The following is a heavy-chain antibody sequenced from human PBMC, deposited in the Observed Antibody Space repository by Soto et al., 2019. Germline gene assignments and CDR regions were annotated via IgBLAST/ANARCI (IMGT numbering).Heavy chain of an antibody. CDR3: ASSQVGGWLQFRTFDY. CDR1: GYTFTSYA. CDR2: INAGNGNT. D-gene: IGHD5-12*01. J-gene: IGHJ4*02. Sequence: QVQLVQSGAEVKKPGASVKVSCKASGYTFTSYAMHWVRQAPGQRLEWMGWINAGNGNTKYSQKFQDRVTITRDTSASTAYMELSSLRSEDTAVYYCASSQVGGWLQFRTFDYWGQGTLVTVSS. V-gene: IGHV1-3*01.